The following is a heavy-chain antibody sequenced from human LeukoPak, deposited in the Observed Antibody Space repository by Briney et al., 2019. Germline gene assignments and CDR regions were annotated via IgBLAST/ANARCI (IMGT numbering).Heavy chain of an antibody. CDR3: VRGGNYDFWSGYSPNFDY. CDR2: IKQDGSEK. V-gene: IGHV3-7*01. D-gene: IGHD3-3*01. J-gene: IGHJ4*02. Sequence: GGSLRLSCAASGFTFSSYWMSWVRQAPGKGLEWVANIKQDGSEKYYVDSVEGRFTISRDNAKNSLYLQMNSLRAEDTAEYYCVRGGNYDFWSGYSPNFDYWGQGTLVTVSS. CDR1: GFTFSSYW.